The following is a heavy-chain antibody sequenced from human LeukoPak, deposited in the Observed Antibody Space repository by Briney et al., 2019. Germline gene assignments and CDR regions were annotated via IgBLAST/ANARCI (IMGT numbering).Heavy chain of an antibody. V-gene: IGHV3-23*05. D-gene: IGHD2-2*01. J-gene: IGHJ4*01. CDR2: IDDSANKI. CDR1: GFTFSNYA. CDR3: AKVTFSSSWDMHFDS. Sequence: PGGSLRLSCAAPGFTFSNYAMTWFRQAPGRGLEWVSSIDDSANKIHYRDSVKGRFAIPRDNAKNTLYLQMSSLRAEDTAVYYCAKVTFSSSWDMHFDSWGQGILVTVSS.